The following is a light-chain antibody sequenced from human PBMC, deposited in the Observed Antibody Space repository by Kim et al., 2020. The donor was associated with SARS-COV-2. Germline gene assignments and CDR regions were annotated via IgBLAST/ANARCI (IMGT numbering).Light chain of an antibody. J-gene: IGKJ1*01. CDR1: QSISSY. Sequence: ASVGDRVTITCRASQSISSYLNWYQQKPGKAPKLLIYAASSLQRGVPSRFSGSGSGTDFTLTISSLQPEDFATYYCQQGYSTPPAFGQGTKVDIK. CDR3: QQGYSTPPA. V-gene: IGKV1-39*01. CDR2: AAS.